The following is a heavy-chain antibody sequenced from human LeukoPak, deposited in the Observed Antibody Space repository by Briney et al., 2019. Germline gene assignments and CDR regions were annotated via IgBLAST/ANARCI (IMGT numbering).Heavy chain of an antibody. CDR3: AKDKLDYYYGSGSYFTPSAEYFQH. CDR1: GSTFSSYA. D-gene: IGHD3-10*01. CDR2: ISGSGGST. J-gene: IGHJ1*01. V-gene: IGHV3-23*01. Sequence: PGGSLRLSCAASGSTFSSYAMSWVRQAPGKGLEWVSAISGSGGSTYYADSVKGRFTISRDNSKNTLYLQMNSLRAEDTAVYYCAKDKLDYYYGSGSYFTPSAEYFQHWGQGTLVTVSS.